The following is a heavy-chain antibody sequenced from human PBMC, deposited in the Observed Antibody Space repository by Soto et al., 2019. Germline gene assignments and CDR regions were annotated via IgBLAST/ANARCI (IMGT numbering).Heavy chain of an antibody. CDR2: INSNSGGA. Sequence: ASVKVSCKASGYTFSDFYIHWVRQAPGQGLEWMGWINSNSGGANYAQRFQGRVTMTRDTSINTVYMEMTGLRTDDSAVYYCARALPTVIVPSIGYWGQGTLVTVSS. CDR3: ARALPTVIVPSIGY. CDR1: GYTFSDFY. V-gene: IGHV1-2*02. J-gene: IGHJ4*02. D-gene: IGHD3-22*01.